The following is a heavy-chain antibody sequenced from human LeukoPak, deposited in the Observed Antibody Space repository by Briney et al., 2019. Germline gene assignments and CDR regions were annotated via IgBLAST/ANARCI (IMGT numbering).Heavy chain of an antibody. CDR2: IYYSGST. CDR1: GGSISSYY. D-gene: IGHD3-3*01. V-gene: IGHV4-59*01. CDR3: ARGRAISWSGYWFDP. Sequence: SETLSLTCTVSGGSISSYYWSWIRQPPGKGLEWIGYIYYSGSTNYNPSLKSRVTISVETSKNQFSLKLSSVTAADTAVYYCARGRAISWSGYWFDPWGQGTLVTVSS. J-gene: IGHJ5*02.